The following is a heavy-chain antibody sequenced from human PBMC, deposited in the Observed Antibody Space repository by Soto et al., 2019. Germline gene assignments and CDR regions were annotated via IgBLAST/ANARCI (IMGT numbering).Heavy chain of an antibody. CDR2: IIPMVGTA. CDR1: GGTFSTYA. Sequence: QVQLVQSGAEVKKPESSVKVSCKAPGGTFSTYAISWVRQAPGHGLEWMGGIIPMVGTANYAQRVQDRGTITADESTNTVYMELSSLRSEDTAVYFCASGIQLWLRRINNGYSGWGQGTLVTVSS. V-gene: IGHV1-69*12. CDR3: ASGIQLWLRRINNGYSG. D-gene: IGHD5-18*01. J-gene: IGHJ4*02.